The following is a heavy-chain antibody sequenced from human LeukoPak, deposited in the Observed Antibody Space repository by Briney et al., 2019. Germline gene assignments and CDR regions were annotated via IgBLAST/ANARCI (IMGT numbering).Heavy chain of an antibody. CDR2: ISFDGTDK. CDR1: GFTFSTYT. CDR3: ARDYMSGGTGVWDY. J-gene: IGHJ4*02. V-gene: IGHV3-30-3*01. Sequence: PGGSLRLFCAASGFTFSTYTIHWVRQAPGKGREWVARISFDGTDKTYVHSVEGRFSLSRDNSKNTVYLQMNGLRPDDTAIYYCARDYMSGGTGVWDYWGQGTLVTVSS. D-gene: IGHD2-8*02.